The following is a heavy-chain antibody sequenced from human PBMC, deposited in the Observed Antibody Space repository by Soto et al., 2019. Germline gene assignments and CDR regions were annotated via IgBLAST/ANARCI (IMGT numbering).Heavy chain of an antibody. Sequence: QVQLVQSGAEVRNPGASVKVSCKASGHTFNAYYIHWVRQAPGQGLEWMGWINPNSGGTKFHQKFQGRVTLTRDTSISTACMELSRLRSDDTAVYYCARATLCSGGSCAVSALDYWGQGTLVIVSS. J-gene: IGHJ4*02. CDR2: INPNSGGT. CDR1: GHTFNAYY. V-gene: IGHV1-2*02. CDR3: ARATLCSGGSCAVSALDY. D-gene: IGHD2-15*01.